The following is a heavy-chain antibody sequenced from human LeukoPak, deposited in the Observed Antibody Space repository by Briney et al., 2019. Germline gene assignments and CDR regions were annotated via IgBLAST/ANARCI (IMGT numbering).Heavy chain of an antibody. D-gene: IGHD5-12*01. CDR2: IRSKTGGGTI. V-gene: IGHV3-15*01. J-gene: IGHJ4*02. Sequence: NPGGSLRLSCAGSGFTFSHAWMSWVRQVPGKGLEWVGRIRSKTGGGTIDYAAPVQGRFTISRDDSKSTLYLQMNNLQTEDTAVYYCTTGRLVATSLVDYWGQGTLVTVSS. CDR3: TTGRLVATSLVDY. CDR1: GFTFSHAW.